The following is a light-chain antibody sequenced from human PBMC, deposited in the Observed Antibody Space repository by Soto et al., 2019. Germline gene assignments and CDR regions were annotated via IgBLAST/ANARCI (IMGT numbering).Light chain of an antibody. Sequence: EIVMTQSPATLSVSPGERATLSCRASQSVSTDLAWYQQKPGHAPRLLIYGASTRATGIPARFSGSGSGTEFTLTISSLQAEDFAVYYCQHYNNWPPGSFGQGTKVENK. V-gene: IGKV3-15*01. CDR1: QSVSTD. CDR3: QHYNNWPPGS. CDR2: GAS. J-gene: IGKJ1*01.